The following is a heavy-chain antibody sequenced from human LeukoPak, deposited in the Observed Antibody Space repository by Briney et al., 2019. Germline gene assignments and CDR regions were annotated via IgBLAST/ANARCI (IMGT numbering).Heavy chain of an antibody. D-gene: IGHD6-19*01. CDR2: IKQDGSEK. V-gene: IGHV3-7*01. CDR1: GFTFSSYW. Sequence: GGSLRLSCAASGFTFSSYWMSWVRQAPGKGLEWVANIKQDGSEKYYVDSVKGRFTISRDNAKNSLYLQMNSLRAEDTAVYYCARDRAVAGTNRDYFDYWGQGTLVTASS. J-gene: IGHJ4*02. CDR3: ARDRAVAGTNRDYFDY.